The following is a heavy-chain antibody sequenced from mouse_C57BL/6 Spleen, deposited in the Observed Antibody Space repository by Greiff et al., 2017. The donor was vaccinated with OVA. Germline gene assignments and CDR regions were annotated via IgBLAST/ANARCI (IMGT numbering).Heavy chain of an antibody. Sequence: QVQLQQSGAELVRPGASVKLSCKASGYTFTDYYINWVKQRPGQGLEWIARIYPGSGNTYYNEKFKGKATLTAEKSSSTAYMQLSSLTSEDSAVYFCARALYYGNYFDYWGQGTTLTVSS. J-gene: IGHJ2*01. CDR2: IYPGSGNT. V-gene: IGHV1-76*01. CDR1: GYTFTDYY. D-gene: IGHD2-1*01. CDR3: ARALYYGNYFDY.